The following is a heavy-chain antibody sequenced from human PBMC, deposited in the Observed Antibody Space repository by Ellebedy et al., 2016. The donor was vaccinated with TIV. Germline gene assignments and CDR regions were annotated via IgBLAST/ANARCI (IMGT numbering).Heavy chain of an antibody. V-gene: IGHV4-34*01. J-gene: IGHJ4*02. Sequence: MPSETLSLTCAVYGGSFSGYYWSWIRQPPGKGLEWIGEINHSGSTNYNPSLKSRVTISVDTSKNQFSLKLSPVTAADTAVYYCAREGDDSSSCWGQGTLVTVSS. D-gene: IGHD6-13*01. CDR2: INHSGST. CDR1: GGSFSGYY. CDR3: AREGDDSSSC.